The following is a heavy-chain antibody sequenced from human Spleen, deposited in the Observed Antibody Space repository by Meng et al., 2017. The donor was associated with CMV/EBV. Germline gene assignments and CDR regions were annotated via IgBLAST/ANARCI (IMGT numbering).Heavy chain of an antibody. CDR3: ARVGGSSPSGYGMDV. J-gene: IGHJ6*02. D-gene: IGHD1-26*01. CDR2: IYYSGST. V-gene: IGHV4-31*03. Sequence: SETLSLTCTVSGGSISSGGYYWSWIRQHPGKGLEWIGYIYYSGSTYYNPSLKSRVTISLDTSENHFSLKLISVTAADTAVYYCARVGGSSPSGYGMDVWGQGTTVPSP. CDR1: GGSISSGGYY.